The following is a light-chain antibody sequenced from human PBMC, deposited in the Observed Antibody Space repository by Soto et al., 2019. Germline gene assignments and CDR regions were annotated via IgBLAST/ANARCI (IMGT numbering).Light chain of an antibody. Sequence: QSALTQPDSVSGSPGQWITISCTGTSSDVGGYNYVYWYQQHPDKAPKLLIYEVSNRPSGVSNRFSGSKSGNTASLTISGLQAEDEAAYYCSLYPNSHTVIFVGGPTRTVL. CDR3: SLYPNSHTVI. CDR2: EVS. CDR1: SSDVGGYNY. J-gene: IGLJ2*01. V-gene: IGLV2-14*01.